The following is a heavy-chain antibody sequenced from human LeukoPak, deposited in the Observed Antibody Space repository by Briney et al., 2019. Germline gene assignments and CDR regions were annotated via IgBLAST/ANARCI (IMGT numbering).Heavy chain of an antibody. CDR1: RYTFTSYD. V-gene: IGHV1-8*03. CDR2: MNPNSGNT. D-gene: IGHD6-13*01. CDR3: ARGLGAAAGPFDY. J-gene: IGHJ4*02. Sequence: ASVKVSCKASRYTFTSYDINWVRQATGQGLEWMGWMNPNSGNTGYAQKFQGRVTITRNTSISTAYMELSSPRSEDTAVYYCARGLGAAAGPFDYWGQGTLVTVSS.